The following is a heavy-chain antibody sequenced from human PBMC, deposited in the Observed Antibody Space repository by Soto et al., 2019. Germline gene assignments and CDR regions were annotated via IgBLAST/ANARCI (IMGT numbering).Heavy chain of an antibody. Sequence: SETLSLTCTVSGGSISSGDYYWSWIRQPPGKGLEWIGYIYYSGSTYYNPSLKSRVTISVDTSKNQFSLKLSSVTAADTAVYYCARSLSYFYDSRRPPWDDWGQGILVTVSS. CDR1: GGSISSGDYY. CDR2: IYYSGST. CDR3: ARSLSYFYDSRRPPWDD. J-gene: IGHJ4*02. V-gene: IGHV4-30-4*01. D-gene: IGHD3-22*01.